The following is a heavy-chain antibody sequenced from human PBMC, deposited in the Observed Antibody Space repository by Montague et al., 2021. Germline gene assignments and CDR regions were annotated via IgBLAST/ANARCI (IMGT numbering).Heavy chain of an antibody. J-gene: IGHJ5*02. CDR3: APLRGLAAP. V-gene: IGHV4-39*01. D-gene: IGHD6-13*01. CDR2: TYYSTST. CDR1: GGSIRSSIYY. Sequence: SETLSLTCTASGGSIRSSIYYWVWIRPPPGLGLEWLGCTYYSTSTYYNSSLRNRVFMSVDTSKNQFSLNLTSVTAADTSFYYCAPLRGLAAPWGQGTLVTVSP.